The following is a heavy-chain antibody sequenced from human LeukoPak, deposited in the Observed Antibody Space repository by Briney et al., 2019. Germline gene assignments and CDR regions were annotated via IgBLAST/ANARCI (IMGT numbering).Heavy chain of an antibody. CDR2: INGDGSTT. CDR3: AEAASVRGVSY. Sequence: GGALRLSCAASGFTFSSYWMHWVRQAPGKGPLWVSHINGDGSTTNYADSVKGRFTISRDNAKNTLYLQMNSLRAEDTAVYYCAEAASVRGVSYWGQGTLVTVSS. CDR1: GFTFSSYW. J-gene: IGHJ4*02. V-gene: IGHV3-74*01. D-gene: IGHD3-10*01.